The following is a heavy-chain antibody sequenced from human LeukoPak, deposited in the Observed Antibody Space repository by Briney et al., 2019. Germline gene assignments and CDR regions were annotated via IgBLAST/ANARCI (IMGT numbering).Heavy chain of an antibody. Sequence: PSETLSLTCTVSGGSIYSFYWTWIRQPAGKGLEWIGRIYSSGSTNFNPSLKSRVTMSVDTSKNQFSLRLSSVTAADTAAYFCARENWRSKSIDFDSWGQGTLVTVSS. CDR2: IYSSGST. V-gene: IGHV4-4*07. CDR3: ARENWRSKSIDFDS. CDR1: GGSIYSFY. D-gene: IGHD6-6*01. J-gene: IGHJ4*02.